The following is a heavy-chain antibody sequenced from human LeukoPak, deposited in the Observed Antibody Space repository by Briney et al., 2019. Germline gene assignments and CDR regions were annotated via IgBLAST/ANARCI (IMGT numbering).Heavy chain of an antibody. CDR1: GFTFSSYG. V-gene: IGHV3-30*18. CDR2: ISYDGSNK. D-gene: IGHD3-22*01. J-gene: IGHJ4*02. CDR3: AKETDDYYDSSGICDY. Sequence: RGGSLRLSCAASGFTFSSYGMHWVRQAPGKGLEWVAVISYDGSNKYYADSVKGRFTISRDNSKNTLYLQMNSLRAEDTAVYYCAKETDDYYDSSGICDYWGQGTLVTVSS.